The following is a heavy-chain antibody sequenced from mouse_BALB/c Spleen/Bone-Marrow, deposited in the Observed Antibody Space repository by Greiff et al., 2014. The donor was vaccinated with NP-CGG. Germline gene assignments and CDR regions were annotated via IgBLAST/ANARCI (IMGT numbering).Heavy chain of an antibody. Sequence: EVKLVESGPSLVKPSQTLSLTCSVTGDSITNAYWNWIRKFPGNKIDYMGYISYSGNTYYNPFLKSRISITRDTSKNQFYLQLNSVTTEDTATYFCARGTGYYFDYWGQGTTLTVSS. CDR3: ARGTGYYFDY. CDR1: GDSITNAY. J-gene: IGHJ2*01. D-gene: IGHD3-3*01. V-gene: IGHV3-8*02. CDR2: ISYSGNT.